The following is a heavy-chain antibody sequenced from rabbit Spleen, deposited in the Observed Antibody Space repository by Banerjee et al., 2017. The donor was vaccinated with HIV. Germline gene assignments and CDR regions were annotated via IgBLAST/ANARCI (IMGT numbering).Heavy chain of an antibody. J-gene: IGHJ6*01. V-gene: IGHV1S40*01. CDR2: IYTGSGST. CDR1: GVSFSSSSY. Sequence: QSLEESGGGLVKPGASLTLTCTASGVSFSSSSYLCWVRQAPGKGLEWIACIYTGSGSTYYASWAKGRFTISKTSSTTVTLQMTSLTAADTATYFCARDTSSSFSSYGMDLWGQGTLVT. CDR3: ARDTSSSFSSYGMDL. D-gene: IGHD1-1*01.